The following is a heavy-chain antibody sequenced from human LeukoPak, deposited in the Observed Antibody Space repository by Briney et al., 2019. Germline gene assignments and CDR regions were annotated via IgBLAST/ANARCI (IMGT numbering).Heavy chain of an antibody. CDR1: GGSISSSSYY. D-gene: IGHD6-19*01. J-gene: IGHJ4*02. CDR3: ARVFSSGWYGAIDY. V-gene: IGHV4-39*07. Sequence: SETLSLTCTVSGGSISSSSYYWGWIRQPPGKGLEWIGSIYYSGSTYYNPSLKSRVTISVDTSKNQFSLKLSSVTAADTAVYYCARVFSSGWYGAIDYWGQGTLVTVSS. CDR2: IYYSGST.